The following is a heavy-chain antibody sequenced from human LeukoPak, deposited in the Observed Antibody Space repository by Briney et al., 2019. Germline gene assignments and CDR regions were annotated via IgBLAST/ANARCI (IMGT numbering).Heavy chain of an antibody. J-gene: IGHJ1*01. D-gene: IGHD3-16*01. CDR2: ISPSGGIT. CDR1: GFTFSSHG. V-gene: IGHV3-23*01. Sequence: GGSLRLSCAASGFTFSSHGMNWVRQAPGKVLEWVSGISPSGGITYYTDSVKGRFTISRDNSKNTVSLQMNSLRGEDTAVYYCAKDDAWGRYKDWGQGTLVTVSS. CDR3: AKDDAWGRYKD.